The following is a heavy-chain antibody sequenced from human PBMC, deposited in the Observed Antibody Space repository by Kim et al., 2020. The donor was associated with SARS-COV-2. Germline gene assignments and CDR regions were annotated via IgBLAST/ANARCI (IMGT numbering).Heavy chain of an antibody. D-gene: IGHD4-4*01. CDR1: GGSISSGGYY. CDR3: ARERALRGTTVTTRGFSFDY. J-gene: IGHJ4*02. V-gene: IGHV4-31*03. Sequence: SETLSLTCTVSGGSISSGGYYWSWIRQHPGKGLEWIGYIYYSGSTYYNPSLKSRVTISVDTSKNQFSLKLSSVTAADTAVYYCARERALRGTTVTTRGFSFDYWGQGTLVTVSS. CDR2: IYYSGST.